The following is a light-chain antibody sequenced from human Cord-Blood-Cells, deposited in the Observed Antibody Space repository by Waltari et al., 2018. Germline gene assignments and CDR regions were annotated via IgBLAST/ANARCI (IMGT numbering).Light chain of an antibody. J-gene: IGKJ3*01. CDR1: QRVLYSSNNKNY. CDR3: QQYYSTPFT. CDR2: LAS. Sequence: DIVMTQSPDSLAVSLGERATINCKSSQRVLYSSNNKNYLAWYQQKPGQPPKLLIYLASTRESGVPDRFSGSGSGTDFTLTISSLQAEDVAVYYCQQYYSTPFTFGPGTKVDIK. V-gene: IGKV4-1*01.